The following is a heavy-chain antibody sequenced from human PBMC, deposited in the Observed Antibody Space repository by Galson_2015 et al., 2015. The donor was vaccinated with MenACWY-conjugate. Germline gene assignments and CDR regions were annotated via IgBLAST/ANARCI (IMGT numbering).Heavy chain of an antibody. V-gene: IGHV3-23*01. CDR1: GFTFSSYA. CDR2: ITGTGVTT. D-gene: IGHD3-10*01. J-gene: IGHJ6*02. Sequence: SLRLSCAASGFTFSSYAMTWVRQAPGKGLEWVSVITGTGVTTDYADSVKGQFTITRDNSKTTMYLKMNSLRAEDTALYYCAKASYESGRGDMNVWGQGTTVTVSS. CDR3: AKASYESGRGDMNV.